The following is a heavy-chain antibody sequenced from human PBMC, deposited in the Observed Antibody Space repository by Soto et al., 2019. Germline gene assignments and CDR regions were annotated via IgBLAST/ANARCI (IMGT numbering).Heavy chain of an antibody. CDR3: ARRYFSGGSCPGNWFDP. CDR1: GGTFSSYA. V-gene: IGHV1-69*06. CDR2: IIPIFGTA. Sequence: QVQLVQSGAEVKKPGSSVKVSCKASGGTFSSYAISWVRQAPGQGLEWMGGIIPIFGTANYAQKFQGRVTITADKSTSTAYMELSSLRSEDTAVYYCARRYFSGGSCPGNWFDPWGQGTLVTVSS. D-gene: IGHD2-15*01. J-gene: IGHJ5*02.